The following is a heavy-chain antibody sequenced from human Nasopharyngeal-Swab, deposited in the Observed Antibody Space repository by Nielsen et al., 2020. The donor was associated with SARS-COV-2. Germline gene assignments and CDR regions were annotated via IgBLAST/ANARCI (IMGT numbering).Heavy chain of an antibody. CDR2: IYYSGST. J-gene: IGHJ1*01. CDR3: ARGFKARMDFQR. D-gene: IGHD6-6*01. Sequence: SETLSLACTVSGGSISSGGYYWSWIRQHPGKGLEWIGYIYYSGSTYYNPSLKSRVTISVDTSKNQFSLKLSSVTAADTAVYYCARGFKARMDFQRWGQGTLVTVSS. CDR1: GGSISSGGYY. V-gene: IGHV4-31*03.